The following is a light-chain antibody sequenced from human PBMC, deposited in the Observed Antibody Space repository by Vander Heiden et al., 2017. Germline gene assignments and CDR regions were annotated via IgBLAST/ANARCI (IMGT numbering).Light chain of an antibody. CDR2: RDY. CDR3: QVWDSSTGG. V-gene: IGLV3-9*01. Sequence: SYELTQPLSVSVALGQTARITCGGNNIGSTNVHWYQQKPGQAPVLVIYRDYNRPPGIPGRFSGSNSGNTATLTISRAQAGDEADYYCQVWDSSTGGFGGGTKLTGL. J-gene: IGLJ2*01. CDR1: NIGSTN.